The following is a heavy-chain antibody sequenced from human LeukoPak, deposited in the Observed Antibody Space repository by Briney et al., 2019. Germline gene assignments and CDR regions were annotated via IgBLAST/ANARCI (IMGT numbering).Heavy chain of an antibody. CDR2: TAYNGDT. V-gene: IGHV1-18*01. CDR1: GYTLTNYG. Sequence: ASVKVSCKASGYTLTNYGFNWVRQAPGQGLEWMGNTAYNGDTNYAQKFQDRVTMITDTSTSTAYTELRSLKSDDTAVYYCARYNSMFRGVTTSDYWGQGTLVIVSS. D-gene: IGHD3-10*01. J-gene: IGHJ4*02. CDR3: ARYNSMFRGVTTSDY.